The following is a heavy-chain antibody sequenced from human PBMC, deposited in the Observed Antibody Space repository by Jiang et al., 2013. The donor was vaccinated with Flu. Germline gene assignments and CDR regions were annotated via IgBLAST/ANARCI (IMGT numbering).Heavy chain of an antibody. V-gene: IGHV4-59*03. Sequence: KPSEALSLTCTVSGVSINSYYWDLGPAAPGKGLEWIGYGFYSGSTAYNPSLKGRVTISVDTSTNQVSLQLKSVTAADTAMYYCAGFCSGGGCPDHWGQGALVTVSS. CDR3: AGFCSGGGCPDH. J-gene: IGHJ4*02. CDR1: GVSINSYY. D-gene: IGHD2-15*01. CDR2: GFYSGST.